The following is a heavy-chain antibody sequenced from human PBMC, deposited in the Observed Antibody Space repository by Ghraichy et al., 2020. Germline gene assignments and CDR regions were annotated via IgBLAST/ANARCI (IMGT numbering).Heavy chain of an antibody. Sequence: GGSLRLSCAASGFYFSNFGIHWVRQAPGKGLEWVAVISYDGSNKYYVDSVKGRFTISRDNSKNTLFLQMNNLRTEDTAVYYCAKERLRWGASMDVWGQGTMVTVSS. CDR2: ISYDGSNK. CDR3: AKERLRWGASMDV. CDR1: GFYFSNFG. J-gene: IGHJ3*01. V-gene: IGHV3-30*18. D-gene: IGHD2/OR15-2a*01.